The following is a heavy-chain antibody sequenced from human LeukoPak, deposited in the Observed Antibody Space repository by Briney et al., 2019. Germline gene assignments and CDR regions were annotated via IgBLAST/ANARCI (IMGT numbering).Heavy chain of an antibody. Sequence: PGGSLRLSCAASGVTFSSFEMNWVRQAPGKGLEWVSHISSSGTTIYDADSVKGRFTISRDNAKNSLYLQMNSLRVEDTAVYYCANGSGSYSRYYYYYMDVWGKGTTVTVSS. CDR3: ANGSGSYSRYYYYYMDV. CDR1: GVTFSSFE. V-gene: IGHV3-48*03. J-gene: IGHJ6*03. CDR2: ISSSGTTI. D-gene: IGHD3-10*01.